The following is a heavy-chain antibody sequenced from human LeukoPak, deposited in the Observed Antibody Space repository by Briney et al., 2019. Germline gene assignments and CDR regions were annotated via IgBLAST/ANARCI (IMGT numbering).Heavy chain of an antibody. CDR3: ITPLPYSAQ. J-gene: IGHJ4*02. CDR2: IKPKTDGETT. V-gene: IGHV3-15*07. CDR1: GFTFSNAY. D-gene: IGHD2-21*01. Sequence: GGSLRLSCAASGFTFSNAYMNWVRQAPGKGLEWVGRIKPKTDGETTEYAAPVKGRFSISRDDSKNMLYPQMNSLKTEDTAVYYCITPLPYSAQGGQGTLVTVSS.